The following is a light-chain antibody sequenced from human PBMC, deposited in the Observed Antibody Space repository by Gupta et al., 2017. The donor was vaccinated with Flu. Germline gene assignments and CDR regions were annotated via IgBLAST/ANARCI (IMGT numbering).Light chain of an antibody. CDR2: GAS. CDR3: QQDNYYYT. J-gene: IGKJ2*01. V-gene: IGKV3-15*01. CDR1: QSVSSN. Sequence: EIVMTQSPATLSVSPGERATLSCRASQSVSSNLAWYQQQPGQAPRLLVYGASTRATGIPARFSGSGSGTEFTLTSSSLQPEDFAVYSWQQDNYYYTFGQGTKMEIK.